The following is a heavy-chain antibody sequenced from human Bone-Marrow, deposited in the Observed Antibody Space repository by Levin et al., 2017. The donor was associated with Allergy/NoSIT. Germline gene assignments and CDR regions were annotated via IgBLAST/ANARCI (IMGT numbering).Heavy chain of an antibody. D-gene: IGHD1-26*01. CDR1: GYSISSGYS. V-gene: IGHV4-38-2*01. J-gene: IGHJ6*02. Sequence: RPGGSLRLSCAVSGYSISSGYSWGSVRQSPGKGLEWIGTLSHSGRSYYNPSLKSRVTISLDTSKNQFSLNLSSVTAADTAVYYCARMSGSSYYYYAMDVWGQGTTVTVSS. CDR2: LSHSGRS. CDR3: ARMSGSSYYYYAMDV.